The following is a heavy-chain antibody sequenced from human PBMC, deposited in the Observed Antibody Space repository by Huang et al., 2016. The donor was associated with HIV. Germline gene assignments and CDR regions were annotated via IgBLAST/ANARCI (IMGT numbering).Heavy chain of an antibody. Sequence: QVQLVESGGGVVQPGRSLRISCAASGFTFSSYGMHWVRQAPGKGLEWVAVISYDAKTKEYADSVKGRFSISRDNSKTTVYLQLNSLRVEDTAVYYCAKGGSAAAVLDFWGQGTLVTVS. CDR2: ISYDAKTK. D-gene: IGHD6-13*01. CDR3: AKGGSAAAVLDF. CDR1: GFTFSSYG. V-gene: IGHV3-30*18. J-gene: IGHJ4*02.